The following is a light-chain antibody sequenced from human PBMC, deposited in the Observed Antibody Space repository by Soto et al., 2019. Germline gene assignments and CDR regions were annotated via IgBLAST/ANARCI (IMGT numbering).Light chain of an antibody. V-gene: IGKV3D-15*01. CDR3: QQYTNWPKT. J-gene: IGKJ1*01. CDR2: GAS. CDR1: QFVSSN. Sequence: EIVMTQSPVTLSVSPGEIATLSCRASQFVSSNLAWYQQKPGQAPRLLIYGASTRATGIPERFSGSGSGTEFTLTISSLQSEDFAVYYCQQYTNWPKTFGQGAKVDIK.